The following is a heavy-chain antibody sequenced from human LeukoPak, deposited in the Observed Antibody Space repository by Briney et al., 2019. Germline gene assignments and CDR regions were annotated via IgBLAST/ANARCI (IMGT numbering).Heavy chain of an antibody. V-gene: IGHV4-59*01. D-gene: IGHD6-13*01. J-gene: IGHJ4*02. CDR3: ARAHSSSSPELY. Sequence: SETLSLTCTVSGGPISNYYWNWIRQPPGKGLEWIGYISYSGSTNYNPSLKSRVTISVDTSKSQFSLNLSSVTTADTAVYYCARAHSSSSPELYWGQGNLVTVSS. CDR1: GGPISNYY. CDR2: ISYSGST.